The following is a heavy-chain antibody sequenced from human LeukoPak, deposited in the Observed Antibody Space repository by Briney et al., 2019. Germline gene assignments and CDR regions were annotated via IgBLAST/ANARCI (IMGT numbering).Heavy chain of an antibody. J-gene: IGHJ6*03. CDR2: IYTSGST. V-gene: IGHV4-4*07. Sequence: SETLSLTCTVSGGSIRSYYWSWIRQPAGKGLEWIGRIYTSGSTNYNSSLKSRVTISVDTSKNQFSLKLSSVTAADTAVYYCARGPYYYYYYYMDVWGKGTTVTVSS. CDR3: ARGPYYYYYYYMDV. CDR1: GGSIRSYY.